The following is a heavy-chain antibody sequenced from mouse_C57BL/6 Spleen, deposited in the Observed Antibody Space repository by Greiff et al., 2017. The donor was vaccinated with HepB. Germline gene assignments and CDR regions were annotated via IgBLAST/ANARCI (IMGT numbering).Heavy chain of an antibody. CDR2: IYPGDGDT. D-gene: IGHD3-2*02. CDR3: ARSGAAQASVAY. Sequence: VQLQQSGPELVKPGASVKISCKASGYAFSSSWMNWVKQRPGKGLEWIGRIYPGDGDTNYNGKFKGKATLTADKSSSPAYMQLSSLTSEDSAVYFCARSGAAQASVAYWGQGTLVTVSA. V-gene: IGHV1-82*01. CDR1: GYAFSSSW. J-gene: IGHJ3*01.